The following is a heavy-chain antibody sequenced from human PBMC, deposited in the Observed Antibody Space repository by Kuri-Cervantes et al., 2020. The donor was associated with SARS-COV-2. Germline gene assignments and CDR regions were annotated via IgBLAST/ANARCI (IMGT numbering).Heavy chain of an antibody. Sequence: GESLKISCAASGFTFSSYGMHWVRQAPGKGLEWVAFIRYDGSNKYYADSVKGRFTISRDNSKNTLYLQMNSLRAEDTAVYYCAVRGGIVVVPAAAYYYYMDVWGKGTTVTVSS. D-gene: IGHD2-2*01. CDR3: AVRGGIVVVPAAAYYYYMDV. CDR1: GFTFSSYG. V-gene: IGHV3-30*02. CDR2: IRYDGSNK. J-gene: IGHJ6*03.